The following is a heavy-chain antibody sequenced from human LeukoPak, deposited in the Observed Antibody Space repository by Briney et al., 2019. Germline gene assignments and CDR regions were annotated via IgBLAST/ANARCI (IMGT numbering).Heavy chain of an antibody. V-gene: IGHV3-30*18. J-gene: IGHJ4*02. Sequence: PGRSLRLSCATSGFTFSGYGMHWVRQAPGKGLEWVAVTSFDGSYQYYADSVKGRFTISRDNSKNTMYLQMNSLRADDTAVYYCAKARSTYCSGGGCYSCGLDSWGQGTLVTVSS. CDR3: AKARSTYCSGGGCYSCGLDS. CDR1: GFTFSGYG. D-gene: IGHD2-15*01. CDR2: TSFDGSYQ.